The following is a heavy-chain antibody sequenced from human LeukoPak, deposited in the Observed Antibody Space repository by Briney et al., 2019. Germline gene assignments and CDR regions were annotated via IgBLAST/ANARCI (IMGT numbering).Heavy chain of an antibody. D-gene: IGHD1-7*01. CDR1: GGSFSGYY. J-gene: IGHJ3*01. V-gene: IGHV4-34*01. CDR2: INHSGST. CDR3: ARDARNYGF. Sequence: SETLSLTCAVYGGSFSGYYWSWIRQPPGKGLEWIGEINHSGSTNYNPSLRSRVTISVDTSRNQFFLTLTSVTAADTAVYYCARDARNYGFWGQGTRVTVSS.